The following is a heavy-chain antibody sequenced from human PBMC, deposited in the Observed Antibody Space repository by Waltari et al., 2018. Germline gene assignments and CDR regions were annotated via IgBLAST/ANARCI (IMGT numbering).Heavy chain of an antibody. Sequence: QVELEQSGAAVTKTGCSVKVSCKASGGTFSRYAIRSVRQAAGQGLEWRGGIIPIRGIANHEQKCQGRDTITADQSTSTAYKELISLRSEDSAVYYCASGIAAADYYYYYMHVWGKGTTVTVSS. J-gene: IGHJ6*03. CDR1: GGTFSRYA. D-gene: IGHD6-13*01. V-gene: IGHV1-69*10. CDR2: IIPIRGIA. CDR3: ASGIAAADYYYYYMHV.